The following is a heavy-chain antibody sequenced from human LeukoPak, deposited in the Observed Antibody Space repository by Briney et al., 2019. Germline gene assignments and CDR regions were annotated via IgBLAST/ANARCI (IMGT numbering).Heavy chain of an antibody. D-gene: IGHD3-22*01. Sequence: GASVKVSCKASGGTFSSYAISWVRQAPGQGLEWMEGIIPIFGTANYAQKFQGRVTITTDESTSTAYMELSSLRSEDTAVYYCARQTVGDYDSSGYYRNWGQGTLVTVSS. CDR1: GGTFSSYA. J-gene: IGHJ4*02. CDR2: IIPIFGTA. CDR3: ARQTVGDYDSSGYYRN. V-gene: IGHV1-69*05.